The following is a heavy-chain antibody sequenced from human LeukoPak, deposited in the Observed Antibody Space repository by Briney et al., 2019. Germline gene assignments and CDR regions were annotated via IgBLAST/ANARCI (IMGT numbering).Heavy chain of an antibody. J-gene: IGHJ4*02. CDR2: ISYDGSNK. V-gene: IGHV3-30-3*01. CDR1: GFTFSSYA. CDR3: ARDLSGYSGYDTPYY. Sequence: GGSLRLSCAASGFTFSSYAMHWVRQAPGKGLEWVAVISYDGSNKYYADSVKGRFTISRDNSKNTLYLQMNSLRAEDTAVYYCARDLSGYSGYDTPYYWGQGTLVTVSS. D-gene: IGHD5-12*01.